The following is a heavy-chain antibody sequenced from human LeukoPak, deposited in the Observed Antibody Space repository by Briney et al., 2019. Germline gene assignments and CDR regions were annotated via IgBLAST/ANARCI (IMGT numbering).Heavy chain of an antibody. CDR2: IYYSGST. J-gene: IGHJ3*02. V-gene: IGHV4-59*09. D-gene: IGHD6-19*01. Sequence: IGYIYYSGSTNYNPSLKSRVTISVDTSKNQFSLKLSSVTAADTAVYYCARGGGQWPLLGDAFDIWGQGTMVTVSS. CDR3: ARGGGQWPLLGDAFDI.